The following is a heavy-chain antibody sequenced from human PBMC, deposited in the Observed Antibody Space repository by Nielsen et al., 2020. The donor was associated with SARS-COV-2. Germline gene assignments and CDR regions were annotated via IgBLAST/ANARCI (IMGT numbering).Heavy chain of an antibody. V-gene: IGHV4-30-2*01. CDR1: GGSISSGGYS. CDR2: IYHSGST. D-gene: IGHD3-10*01. CDR3: ARGSRITMVRGVQNWFDP. Sequence: LRLSCAVSGGSISSGGYSWSWIRQPPGKGLEWIGYIYHSGSTYYNPSLKSRVTISVDRSKNQFSLKLSSVTAADTAVYYCARGSRITMVRGVQNWFDPWGQGTLVTVSS. J-gene: IGHJ5*02.